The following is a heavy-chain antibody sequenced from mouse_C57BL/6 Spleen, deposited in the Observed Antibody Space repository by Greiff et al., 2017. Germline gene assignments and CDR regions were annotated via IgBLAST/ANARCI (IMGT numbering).Heavy chain of an antibody. J-gene: IGHJ3*01. CDR2: ISSGSSTI. CDR1: GFTFSDYG. V-gene: IGHV5-17*01. Sequence: EVKLMESGGGLVKPGGSLKLSCAASGFTFSDYGMHWVRQAPEKGLEWVAYISSGSSTIYYADTVKGRFTISRDNAKNTLFLQMTSLRSDDTAMYYCATGSWFAYWGQGTLVTVSA. D-gene: IGHD4-1*01. CDR3: ATGSWFAY.